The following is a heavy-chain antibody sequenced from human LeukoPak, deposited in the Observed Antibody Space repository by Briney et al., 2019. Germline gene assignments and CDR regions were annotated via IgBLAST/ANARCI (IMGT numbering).Heavy chain of an antibody. Sequence: ASETLSLTCAVSGGSISSNNWWGWVRQPPGKGLEWIGEIYHSGSPNYNPSLKSRVTISVDTSKNQFSLKLSSVTAADTAVYYCARDALLDAFDIWGQGTMVTVSS. CDR1: GGSISSNNW. V-gene: IGHV4-4*02. J-gene: IGHJ3*02. CDR2: IYHSGSP. D-gene: IGHD2-8*02. CDR3: ARDALLDAFDI.